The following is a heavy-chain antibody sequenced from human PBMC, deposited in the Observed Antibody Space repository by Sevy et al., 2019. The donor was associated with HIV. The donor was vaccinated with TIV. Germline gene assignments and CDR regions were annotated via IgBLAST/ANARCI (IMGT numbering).Heavy chain of an antibody. V-gene: IGHV3-48*02. D-gene: IGHD2-21*02. CDR2: ISSSSSTI. Sequence: GGSLRLSCAASGFTFSSYSMNWVRQAPGKGLEWVSYISSSSSTIYYADSVKGRFTISRDNAKNSLYLQMNSLRDEDTAVYYCARDIAPSEGVTAMGGFDYWGQGTLVTGSS. CDR1: GFTFSSYS. CDR3: ARDIAPSEGVTAMGGFDY. J-gene: IGHJ4*02.